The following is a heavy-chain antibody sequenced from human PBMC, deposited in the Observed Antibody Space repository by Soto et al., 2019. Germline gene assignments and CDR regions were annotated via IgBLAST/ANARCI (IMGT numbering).Heavy chain of an antibody. CDR1: GFTFSSYG. Sequence: QVQLVESGGGVVQPGRSLRLSCAASGFTFSSYGMHWVRQAPGKGLEWVAVIWYDGSNKYYADSVKGRFTISRDNSKNTLYLQMNSLRAEDTAVYYYARDTGSSSSFYVYWGQGTLVTVSS. V-gene: IGHV3-33*01. J-gene: IGHJ4*02. D-gene: IGHD6-6*01. CDR2: IWYDGSNK. CDR3: ARDTGSSSSFYVY.